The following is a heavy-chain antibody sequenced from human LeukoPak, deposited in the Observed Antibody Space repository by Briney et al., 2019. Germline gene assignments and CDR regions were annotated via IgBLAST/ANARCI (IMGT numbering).Heavy chain of an antibody. CDR3: ANGGKWTPSHYYYYYYMDV. J-gene: IGHJ6*03. D-gene: IGHD1-26*01. CDR1: GFTFSSYA. Sequence: GGSLRLSXAASGFTFSSYAMSWVRQAPGKGLEWVSAISGSGGSTYYADSVKGRFTISRDNSKNTLYLQMNSLRAEDTAVYYCANGGKWTPSHYYYYYYMDVWGKGTTVTVSS. CDR2: ISGSGGST. V-gene: IGHV3-23*01.